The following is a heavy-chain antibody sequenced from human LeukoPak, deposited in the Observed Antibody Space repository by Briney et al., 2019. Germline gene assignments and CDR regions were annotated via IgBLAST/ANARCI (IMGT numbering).Heavy chain of an antibody. J-gene: IGHJ4*02. CDR2: ISGSGGST. V-gene: IGHV3-23*01. CDR3: ARVEGGYDYFDY. Sequence: GGSLRLSCAASGFTFSSYAMSWVRQAPGKGLEWVSAISGSGGSTYYADSVKGRFTISRDNSKNTLYLQMNSLRAEDTAVYYCARVEGGYDYFDYWGQGTLVTVSS. CDR1: GFTFSSYA. D-gene: IGHD5-12*01.